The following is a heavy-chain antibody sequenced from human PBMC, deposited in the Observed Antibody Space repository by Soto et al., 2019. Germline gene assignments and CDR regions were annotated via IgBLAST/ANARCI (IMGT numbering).Heavy chain of an antibody. CDR1: GGSFSGYY. CDR3: ARVHYYDSSGYYYPWFDP. V-gene: IGHV4-34*01. CDR2: INHSGST. Sequence: SETLSLTCAVYGGSFSGYYWSWIRQPPGKGLEWIGEINHSGSTNYNPSLKSRVTISVDTSKNQFSLKLSSVTAADTAVYYCARVHYYDSSGYYYPWFDPWGQGTLVTVSS. D-gene: IGHD3-22*01. J-gene: IGHJ5*02.